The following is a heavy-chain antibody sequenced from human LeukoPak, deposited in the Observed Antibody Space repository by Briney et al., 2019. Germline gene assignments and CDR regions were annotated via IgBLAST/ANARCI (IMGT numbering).Heavy chain of an antibody. J-gene: IGHJ6*02. CDR3: VKDHLSYGDEYYYYGMDV. Sequence: GGSLRLSCAASGFTFSSYGMHWVRQAPGKGLEWVAVISYDGSNKYYADSVKGRFTISRDNSKNTLYLQMNSLRAEDTAVYYCVKDHLSYGDEYYYYGMDVWGQGTTVTVSS. D-gene: IGHD4-17*01. V-gene: IGHV3-30*18. CDR1: GFTFSSYG. CDR2: ISYDGSNK.